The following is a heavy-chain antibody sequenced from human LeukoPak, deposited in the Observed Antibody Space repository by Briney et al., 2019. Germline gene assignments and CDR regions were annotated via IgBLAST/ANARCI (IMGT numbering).Heavy chain of an antibody. Sequence: SETLSLTCTLSGGSISSGSYYWSWIRQPAGKGLEWIGRIYASGGTNNNPSLKSRVTISVDTSKNQFSLKLSSVTAADTAVYYCVGTEYSYFDLWGRGTLVTVSS. CDR3: VGTEYSYFDL. J-gene: IGHJ2*01. D-gene: IGHD6-6*01. CDR1: GGSISSGSYY. CDR2: IYASGGT. V-gene: IGHV4-61*02.